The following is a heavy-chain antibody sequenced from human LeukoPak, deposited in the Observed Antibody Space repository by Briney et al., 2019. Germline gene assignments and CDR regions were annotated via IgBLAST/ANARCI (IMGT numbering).Heavy chain of an antibody. D-gene: IGHD5-18*01. CDR3: ARVYRRGRGYSYGAADY. CDR2: ITSRSNYI. V-gene: IGHV3-21*01. J-gene: IGHJ4*02. CDR1: GFTFSSYS. Sequence: PGGSLRLSCAGSGFTFSSYSMNWVRQAPGKGLEWVSSITSRSNYIYYTDLVKGRFTISRDNSKNTLYLQMNSLRAEDTAVYYCARVYRRGRGYSYGAADYWGQGTLVTVSS.